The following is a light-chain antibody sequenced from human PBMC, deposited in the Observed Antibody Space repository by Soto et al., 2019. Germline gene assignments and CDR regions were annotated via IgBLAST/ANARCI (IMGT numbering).Light chain of an antibody. CDR3: QQRSNWPSLT. CDR1: QSVGSY. Sequence: EIVLTQSPGTLALSPGERATLSCRASQSVGSYLAWYQHKPGQAPRLLISDASNRATGIPARFSGSGSETDFTLTISSLEPEDSAVYYCQQRSNWPSLTFGGGTKVENK. J-gene: IGKJ4*01. CDR2: DAS. V-gene: IGKV3-11*01.